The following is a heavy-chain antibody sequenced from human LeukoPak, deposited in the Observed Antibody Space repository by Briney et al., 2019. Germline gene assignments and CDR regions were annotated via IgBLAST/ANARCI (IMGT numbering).Heavy chain of an antibody. Sequence: PGRSLRLSCAASGFTFSSYAMHWVRQAPGKGLEWVAVISYDGSNKYYADSVKGRFTISRDNSKNTLYLQMNSLRAEDTAVYYCARNYGSGYDALDIWGQGTMVTVSS. CDR2: ISYDGSNK. CDR1: GFTFSSYA. V-gene: IGHV3-30*04. CDR3: ARNYGSGYDALDI. J-gene: IGHJ3*02. D-gene: IGHD3-10*01.